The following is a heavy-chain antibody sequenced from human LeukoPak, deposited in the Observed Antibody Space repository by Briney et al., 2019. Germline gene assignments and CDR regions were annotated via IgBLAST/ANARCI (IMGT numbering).Heavy chain of an antibody. D-gene: IGHD2-21*01. V-gene: IGHV1-18*04. J-gene: IGHJ3*02. Sequence: KPGESLKISCKGSGYRFTSYWIGWVRQAPGQGLEWMGWISAYNGNTNYAQKLQGRVTMTTDTSTSTAYMELRSLRSDDTAVYYCARERASSAFDIWGQGTMVTVSS. CDR2: ISAYNGNT. CDR3: ARERASSAFDI. CDR1: GYRFTSYW.